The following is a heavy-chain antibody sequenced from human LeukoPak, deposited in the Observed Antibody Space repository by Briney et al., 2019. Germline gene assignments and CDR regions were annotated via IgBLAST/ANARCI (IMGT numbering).Heavy chain of an antibody. CDR2: INHSGST. Sequence: SETPSLTCAVYGGSFRGYYWSWIRQPPGKGLEWIGEINHSGSTNYNPSLKSRVTISVDTSKNQFSLKLSSVTAADTAVYYCAAYCGGDCFSFDYWGQGTLVTVSS. D-gene: IGHD2-21*02. V-gene: IGHV4-34*01. J-gene: IGHJ4*02. CDR3: AAYCGGDCFSFDY. CDR1: GGSFRGYY.